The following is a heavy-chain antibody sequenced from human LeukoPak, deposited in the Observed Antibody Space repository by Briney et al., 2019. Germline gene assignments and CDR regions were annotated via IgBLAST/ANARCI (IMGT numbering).Heavy chain of an antibody. D-gene: IGHD3-10*01. Sequence: GGSLRLSCAASGFTFRNYGMHWVRLAPGKGLEGVAFIRYDGSIKYYVDSVKGRFTVSRDNSKNTLYLQMNSLRAEDTAVYYCAKDVNVGGDYFDYWGQGTLVTVSS. CDR3: AKDVNVGGDYFDY. CDR2: IRYDGSIK. CDR1: GFTFRNYG. J-gene: IGHJ4*02. V-gene: IGHV3-30*02.